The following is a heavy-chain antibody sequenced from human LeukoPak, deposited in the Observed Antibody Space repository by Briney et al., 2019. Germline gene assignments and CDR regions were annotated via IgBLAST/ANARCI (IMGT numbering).Heavy chain of an antibody. CDR3: ARHFDF. Sequence: SETLSLTCSVSGDXISSSGSYWGWIRQPPGEGLEWIGTISYSGSTYYNPSLKSRVAISVDTSKNQFSLKLNSVTAADTAVYYCARHFDFWGQGTLVTVSS. CDR2: ISYSGST. J-gene: IGHJ4*02. V-gene: IGHV4-39*01. CDR1: GDXISSSGSY.